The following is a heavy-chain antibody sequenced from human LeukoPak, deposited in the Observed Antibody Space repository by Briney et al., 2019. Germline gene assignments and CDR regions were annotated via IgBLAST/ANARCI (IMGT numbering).Heavy chain of an antibody. CDR1: GFTFSSYG. Sequence: GGSLRLSCAASGFTFSSYGMHWVRQAPGKGLEWVAFIRYDGSNKYYADSVKGRFTISRDNSKNTLYLQMNSLRAEDTAVYYCAIRRRYDILTGYYKDYWGQETLVTVSS. J-gene: IGHJ4*02. V-gene: IGHV3-30*02. CDR3: AIRRRYDILTGYYKDY. D-gene: IGHD3-9*01. CDR2: IRYDGSNK.